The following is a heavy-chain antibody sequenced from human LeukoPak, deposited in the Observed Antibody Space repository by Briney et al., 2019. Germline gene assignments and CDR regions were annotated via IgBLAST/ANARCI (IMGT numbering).Heavy chain of an antibody. CDR1: GFSLSTSGVG. V-gene: IGHV2-5*01. Sequence: SGPTLVNPTQTLTLTCSFSGFSLSTSGVGVGWIRQPPGKALEWLAVIYWNDDKRYSPSLKSRLTITKDTTKNQVVLTVTNMDAVDTATYYCAHRRDVNCFDPWGQGTLVTVSS. CDR2: IYWNDDK. CDR3: AHRRDVNCFDP. J-gene: IGHJ5*02. D-gene: IGHD2-21*02.